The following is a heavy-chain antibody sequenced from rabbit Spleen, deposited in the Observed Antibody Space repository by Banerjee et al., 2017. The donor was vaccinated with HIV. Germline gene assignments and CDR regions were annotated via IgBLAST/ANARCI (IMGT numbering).Heavy chain of an antibody. CDR3: ARAGEGGDGYLNL. Sequence: EQLEESGGGLVKPEGSLTLTCKASRVSFSDKDVMCWVRQAPGKGLEWIACIYVGSGGGTKYASWAKGRFTISKTSSTTVTLQMTSLTVADTATYFCARAGEGGDGYLNLWGPGTLVTVS. V-gene: IGHV1S45*01. D-gene: IGHD5-1*01. CDR1: RVSFSDKDV. J-gene: IGHJ4*01. CDR2: IYVGSGGGT.